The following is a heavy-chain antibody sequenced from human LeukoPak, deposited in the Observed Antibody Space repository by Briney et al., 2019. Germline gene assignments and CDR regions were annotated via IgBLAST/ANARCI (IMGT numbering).Heavy chain of an antibody. CDR1: GFTLSSYE. D-gene: IGHD5-18*01. V-gene: IGHV3-48*03. CDR3: ARASGGYSYYFDY. Sequence: GGSLRLSCAASGFTLSSYEMSWVRQAPGKGLEWVSYISSSVSTIYYADSVKGRVTISRDNAKNSLYLQMNSLRAEDTAVYYCARASGGYSYYFDYWGQGTLVTVSS. CDR2: ISSSVSTI. J-gene: IGHJ4*02.